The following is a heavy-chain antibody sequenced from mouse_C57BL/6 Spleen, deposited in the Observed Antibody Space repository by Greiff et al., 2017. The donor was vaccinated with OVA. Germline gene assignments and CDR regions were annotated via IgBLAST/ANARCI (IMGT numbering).Heavy chain of an antibody. J-gene: IGHJ2*01. CDR2: IYPGGGDT. CDR3: ARPTVVGYFDY. D-gene: IGHD1-1*01. V-gene: IGHV1-82*01. CDR1: GYAFSSSW. Sequence: QVQLQQSGPELVKPGASVKISCKASGYAFSSSWMNWVKQRPGQGLEWIGRIYPGGGDTNYNGKFKGKATLTADKSSSTAYMQLSSLTSEDSAVYFCARPTVVGYFDYWGQGTTLTVSS.